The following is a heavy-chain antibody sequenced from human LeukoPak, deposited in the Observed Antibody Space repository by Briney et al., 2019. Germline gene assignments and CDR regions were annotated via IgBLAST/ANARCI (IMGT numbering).Heavy chain of an antibody. CDR2: FDPEDGET. CDR1: GYTLTELS. D-gene: IGHD5-12*01. Sequence: GASVKVSCKVSGYTLTELSMHWVRQAPGKGLEWMGGFDPEDGETIYAQKFQGRVTMTEDTSTGTAYMELSSLRSEDTAVYYCATGPRPPSGYDGFDYWGQGTLVTVSS. V-gene: IGHV1-24*01. J-gene: IGHJ4*02. CDR3: ATGPRPPSGYDGFDY.